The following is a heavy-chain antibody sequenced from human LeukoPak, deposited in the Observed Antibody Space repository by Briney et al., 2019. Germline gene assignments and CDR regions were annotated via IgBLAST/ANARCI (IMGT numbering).Heavy chain of an antibody. Sequence: GGSLRLSCAASGFTVSNKYVSWVRQAPGKGLEWVSGIYSGGGTYYADSVKGRFSISRDNSKNTLYLQMNSLRAEDTAVYYCAKDLRNGYGRFDYWGQGTLVTVSS. CDR3: AKDLRNGYGRFDY. V-gene: IGHV3-53*01. CDR1: GFTVSNKY. J-gene: IGHJ4*02. D-gene: IGHD5-24*01. CDR2: IYSGGGT.